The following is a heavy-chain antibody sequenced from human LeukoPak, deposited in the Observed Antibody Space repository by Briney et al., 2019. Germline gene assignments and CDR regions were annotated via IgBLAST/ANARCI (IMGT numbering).Heavy chain of an antibody. CDR2: ISSSGSTI. J-gene: IGHJ3*02. CDR1: GFTFSDYY. V-gene: IGHV3-11*01. D-gene: IGHD5-18*01. Sequence: PGGSLRLSCAASGFTFSDYYMSWIRQAPGKGLEWVSYISSSGSTIYYADSVKGRFTISRDNSKNTLYLQMNSLRAEDTAVYYCAKDTRGYSYGYGAFDIWGQGTMVTVSS. CDR3: AKDTRGYSYGYGAFDI.